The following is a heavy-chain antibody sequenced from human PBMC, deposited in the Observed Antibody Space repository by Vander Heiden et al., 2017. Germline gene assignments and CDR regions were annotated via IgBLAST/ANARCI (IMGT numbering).Heavy chain of an antibody. Sequence: QVQLVQSGAEVKKPGASVKVSCKAAGYTFTGYDIHWVRQAPGHGLEWMGWINPNSGGTNYAQKFQGGVTLTRDTSITTAYMELTRLTSDDTAVYYCARGDTIFGVGDPWGQGTLVTVSS. CDR2: INPNSGGT. V-gene: IGHV1-2*02. D-gene: IGHD3-3*01. J-gene: IGHJ5*02. CDR1: GYTFTGYD. CDR3: ARGDTIFGVGDP.